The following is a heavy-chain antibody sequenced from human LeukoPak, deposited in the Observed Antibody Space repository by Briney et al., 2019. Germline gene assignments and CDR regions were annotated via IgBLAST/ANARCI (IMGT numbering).Heavy chain of an antibody. D-gene: IGHD4-17*01. Sequence: SQTLSLTCTVSGGSISSGGYYWSWIRQHPGKGLEWIGYIYYSGSTYYNPSLKSRVTISVDTSKNQFSLKLSSVTAADTAVYYCARGDTVTTPFDYWGQGTLVTVSS. V-gene: IGHV4-31*03. J-gene: IGHJ4*02. CDR1: GGSISSGGYY. CDR2: IYYSGST. CDR3: ARGDTVTTPFDY.